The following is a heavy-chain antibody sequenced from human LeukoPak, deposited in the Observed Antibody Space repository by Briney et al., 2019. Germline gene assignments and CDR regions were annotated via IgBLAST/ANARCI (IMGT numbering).Heavy chain of an antibody. CDR1: GGSISSYY. CDR3: ARQGSGYDYLDY. V-gene: IGHV4-59*08. J-gene: IGHJ4*02. CDR2: IYYSGST. Sequence: SETLSLTCTVSGGSISSYYWSWLRQPPGKGLEWIGYIYYSGSTNYNPSLKSRVTISVDTSKNQFSLKLSSVTAADTAVYYCARQGSGYDYLDYWGQGTLVTVSS. D-gene: IGHD5-12*01.